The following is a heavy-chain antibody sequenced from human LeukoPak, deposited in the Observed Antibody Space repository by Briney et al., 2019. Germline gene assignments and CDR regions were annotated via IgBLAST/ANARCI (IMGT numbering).Heavy chain of an antibody. CDR2: INPNSGGT. Sequence: ASVKVSCKASGYTFTGYYMHWVRRAPGQGLEWMGWINPNSGGTNYAQKFQGRVTMTRDTSISTAYMELSRLRSDDTAVYYCARGFNDFWSGYYSYWGQGTLVTVSS. D-gene: IGHD3-3*01. CDR1: GYTFTGYY. V-gene: IGHV1-2*02. CDR3: ARGFNDFWSGYYSY. J-gene: IGHJ4*02.